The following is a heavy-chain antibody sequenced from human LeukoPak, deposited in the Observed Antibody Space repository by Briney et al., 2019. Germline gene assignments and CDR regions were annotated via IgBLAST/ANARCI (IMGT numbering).Heavy chain of an antibody. D-gene: IGHD2-15*01. CDR1: GFXFNGHW. V-gene: IGHV3-74*01. CDR3: TRDVGFCSGGRCFPSGPADY. CDR2: IIGDGSST. Sequence: GESLRLSCAASGFXFNGHWIHWVRQAPGKGLMWVSPIIGDGSSTNYADSVKGRFTISRDNAKNTLYLQMNSLRAEDTAVYYCTRDVGFCSGGRCFPSGPADYWGQGTLVTVSS. J-gene: IGHJ4*02.